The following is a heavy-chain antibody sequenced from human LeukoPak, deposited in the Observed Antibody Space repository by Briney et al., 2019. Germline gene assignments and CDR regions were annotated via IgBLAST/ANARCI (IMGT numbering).Heavy chain of an antibody. CDR3: AKARATIYYFDS. CDR1: GFTFSTFA. Sequence: GGSLRLSCAASGFTFSTFAMSWVRQAPGKGLEWVSAISASGTSTYYADSVKGRFTVSRDNSKNTLYLQMNSLRAEDTAVYYCAKARATIYYFDSWGQGTLVTVSS. CDR2: ISASGTST. D-gene: IGHD5-12*01. J-gene: IGHJ4*02. V-gene: IGHV3-23*01.